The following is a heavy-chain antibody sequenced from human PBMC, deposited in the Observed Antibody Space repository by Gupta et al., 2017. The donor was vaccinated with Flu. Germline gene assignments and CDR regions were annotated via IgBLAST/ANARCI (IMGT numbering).Heavy chain of an antibody. J-gene: IGHJ4*02. CDR1: GFTFSSYW. Sequence: EVQLVESGGGLVQPGGSLRLSCAASGFTFSSYWMTWVRQAPGKGLEWVANIKQDGSENHYVDSVKGRFTISRDNAKNSLYLQMNSLRAEDTAVYYCARDRGYCTSSSCYPWYFDYWGQGSLVTVSS. D-gene: IGHD2-2*01. CDR2: IKQDGSEN. CDR3: ARDRGYCTSSSCYPWYFDY. V-gene: IGHV3-7*01.